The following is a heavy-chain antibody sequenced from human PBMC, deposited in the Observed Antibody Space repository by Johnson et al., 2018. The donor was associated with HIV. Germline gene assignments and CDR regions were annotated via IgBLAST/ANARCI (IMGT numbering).Heavy chain of an antibody. J-gene: IGHJ3*02. Sequence: VQLVESGGGVVQPGGSLRLSCAASGFTFSSYGMHWVRQAPGKGLEWVTFIRYDGSKMYYADSVKGRFDISRDNSKNTVYLQMNSLKTEDTAVYYCTICITMIVVVTTDAFDIWGQGTMVTVSS. D-gene: IGHD3-22*01. CDR1: GFTFSSYG. CDR3: TICITMIVVVTTDAFDI. V-gene: IGHV3-30*02. CDR2: IRYDGSKM.